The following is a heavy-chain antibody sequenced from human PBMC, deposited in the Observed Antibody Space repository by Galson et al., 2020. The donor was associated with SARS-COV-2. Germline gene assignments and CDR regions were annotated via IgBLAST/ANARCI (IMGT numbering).Heavy chain of an antibody. V-gene: IGHV3-33*01. Sequence: GGSLRLSCAASGFTFSSYGMHWVRQAPGKGLEWVAVIWYDGSNKYYADSVKGRFTISRDNSKNTLYLQMNSLRAEDTAVYYCARAVRFVVPTPGDYWGQGTLVTVSS. CDR2: IWYDGSNK. J-gene: IGHJ4*02. D-gene: IGHD3-10*01. CDR3: ARAVRFVVPTPGDY. CDR1: GFTFSSYG.